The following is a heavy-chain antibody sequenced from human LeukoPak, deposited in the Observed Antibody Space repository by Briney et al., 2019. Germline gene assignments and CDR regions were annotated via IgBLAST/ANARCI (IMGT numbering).Heavy chain of an antibody. D-gene: IGHD6-13*01. V-gene: IGHV1-69*02. CDR2: IIPILGIA. CDR3: ATGRGIAAAGTTTLFDY. J-gene: IGHJ4*02. Sequence: ASVKLSCNASGGTFSSYTISWVRQAPAQGLEWMGMIIPILGIANYAQKFQGRVTITADKSTSTAYMELSSLRSEDTAVYYCATGRGIAAAGTTTLFDYWGQGTLVTVSS. CDR1: GGTFSSYT.